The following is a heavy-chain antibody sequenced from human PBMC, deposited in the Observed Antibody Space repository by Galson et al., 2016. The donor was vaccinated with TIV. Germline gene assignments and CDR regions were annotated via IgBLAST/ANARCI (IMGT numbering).Heavy chain of an antibody. J-gene: IGHJ6*02. CDR3: AKDQGWIDYADQGYFYYGLED. Sequence: SLRLSCAASGFTFSSYAMSWVRRTPGKGLEWVANIQDIGDEKKYVESVKGRFTISRDNTKNSLFLQMNSLRAEDTAVYYCAKDQGWIDYADQGYFYYGLEDWGQGTAVTVSS. CDR2: IQDIGDEK. V-gene: IGHV3-7*04. D-gene: IGHD4-17*01. CDR1: GFTFSSYA.